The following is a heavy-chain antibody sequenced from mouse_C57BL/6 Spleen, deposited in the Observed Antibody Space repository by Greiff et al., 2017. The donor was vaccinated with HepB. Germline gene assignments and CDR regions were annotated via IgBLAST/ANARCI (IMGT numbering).Heavy chain of an antibody. CDR2: INPYNGGT. CDR1: GYTFTDYY. Sequence: EVQLQQSGPVLVKPGASVKMSCKASGYTFTDYYMNWVKQSHGKSLEWIGVINPYNGGTSYNQKFKGKATLTVDKSSSTAYMELNSLTSEDSAVYYCARAGAYYSKNFDYWGQGTTLTVSS. CDR3: ARAGAYYSKNFDY. D-gene: IGHD2-5*01. J-gene: IGHJ2*01. V-gene: IGHV1-19*01.